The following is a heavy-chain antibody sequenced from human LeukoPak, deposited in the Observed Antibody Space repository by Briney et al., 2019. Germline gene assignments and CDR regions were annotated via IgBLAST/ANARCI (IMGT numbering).Heavy chain of an antibody. V-gene: IGHV1-46*01. Sequence: ASVKVSCKASGYSFTDYGLCWVRQAPGQGLEWMGLINPGGDNTDYAQNFQGRVTMTRDTSTSTVYMGLSSLRSEDTAVYYCARIRDGYNDAYDIWGQGTMVTVSS. CDR2: INPGGDNT. CDR3: ARIRDGYNDAYDI. J-gene: IGHJ3*02. D-gene: IGHD5-24*01. CDR1: GYSFTDYG.